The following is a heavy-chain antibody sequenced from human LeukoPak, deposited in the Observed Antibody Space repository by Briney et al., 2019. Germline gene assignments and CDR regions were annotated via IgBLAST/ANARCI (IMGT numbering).Heavy chain of an antibody. D-gene: IGHD1-20*01. Sequence: GGSLRLSCAAPGFTFSSYSMNWVRQAPGKGLEWVSSISSSSSYIYYADSVKGRFTISRDNAKNSLYLQMNSLRAEDTAVYYCARDITGGFDDYWGQGTLVTVSS. CDR2: ISSSSSYI. V-gene: IGHV3-21*01. J-gene: IGHJ4*02. CDR3: ARDITGGFDDY. CDR1: GFTFSSYS.